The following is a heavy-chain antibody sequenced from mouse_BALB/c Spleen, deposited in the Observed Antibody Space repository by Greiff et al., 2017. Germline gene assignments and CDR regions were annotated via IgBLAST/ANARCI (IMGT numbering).Heavy chain of an antibody. J-gene: IGHJ4*01. D-gene: IGHD1-1*01. Sequence: EVQLQESGGGLVQPGGSRKLSCAASGFTFSSFGMHWVRQAPEKGLEWVAYISSGSSTIYYADTVKGRFTISRDNPKNTLFLQMTSLRSEDTAMYYCARSVRSYAMDYWGQGTSVTVSS. CDR1: GFTFSSFG. CDR3: ARSVRSYAMDY. V-gene: IGHV5-17*02. CDR2: ISSGSSTI.